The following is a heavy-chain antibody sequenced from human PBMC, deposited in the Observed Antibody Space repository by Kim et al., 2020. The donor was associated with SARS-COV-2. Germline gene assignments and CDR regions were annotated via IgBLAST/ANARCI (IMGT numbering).Heavy chain of an antibody. J-gene: IGHJ6*02. V-gene: IGHV4-61*02. CDR3: ARLSSGWPDYYYYGMDV. CDR1: GGSISSGSYY. Sequence: SETLSLTCTVSGGSISSGSYYWSWIRQPAGKGLEWIGRIYTSGSTNYNPSLKSRVTISVDTSKNQFSLKLSSVTAADTAVYYCARLSSGWPDYYYYGMDVWGQGTTVTVSS. D-gene: IGHD6-19*01. CDR2: IYTSGST.